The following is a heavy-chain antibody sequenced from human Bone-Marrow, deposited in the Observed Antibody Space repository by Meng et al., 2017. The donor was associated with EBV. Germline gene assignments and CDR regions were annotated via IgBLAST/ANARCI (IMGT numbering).Heavy chain of an antibody. CDR3: ARNLLALAVNEDYFDF. D-gene: IGHD6-19*01. J-gene: IGHJ4*02. V-gene: IGHV4-4*02. Sequence: QVPLQESGPGLVMPSGTLSLTCAVSGGYINSSNCCVWVRQPPGKGLGCIGEIYHSGGTNPSLQSRVTISVDKAKNHFSLKLRSVTAADTAVYYCARNLLALAVNEDYFDFWGQGSLVTVSS. CDR2: IYHSGGT. CDR1: GGYINSSNC.